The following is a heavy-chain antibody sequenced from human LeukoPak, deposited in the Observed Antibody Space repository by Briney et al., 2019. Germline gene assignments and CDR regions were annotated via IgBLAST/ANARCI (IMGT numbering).Heavy chain of an antibody. J-gene: IGHJ4*02. CDR1: GFTFSSYA. D-gene: IGHD3-3*01. CDR2: ISGSGGST. V-gene: IGHV3-23*01. CDR3: AKERYYDFWSGYSQGSTYYFDY. Sequence: GGSLRLSCAASGFTFSSYAMSWVRQAPGKGLEWVSAISGSGGSTYYADSVKGRFTISRDNSKNTLYLQMNSLRAEDTAVYYCAKERYYDFWSGYSQGSTYYFDYWGQGTLVTVSS.